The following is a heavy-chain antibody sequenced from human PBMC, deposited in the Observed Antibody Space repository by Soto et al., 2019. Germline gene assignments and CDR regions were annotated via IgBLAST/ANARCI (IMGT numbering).Heavy chain of an antibody. Sequence: DAQLLESGGGLVHPGGSLRLSCAASGFSFSKFAMIWVRQAPGKGQEWVSGITGSGGTIEYAASVKGRFTISRDNSKNTVYLQMNSLRAEDTALYYCAKDAVPGDGLWLVADWGQGTLVTVS. CDR1: GFSFSKFA. D-gene: IGHD2-21*02. CDR2: ITGSGGTI. CDR3: AKDAVPGDGLWLVAD. J-gene: IGHJ4*02. V-gene: IGHV3-23*01.